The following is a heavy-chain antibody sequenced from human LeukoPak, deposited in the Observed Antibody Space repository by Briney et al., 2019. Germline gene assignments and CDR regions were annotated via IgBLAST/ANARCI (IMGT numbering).Heavy chain of an antibody. CDR2: IYYSGST. CDR3: ARTRGTDAFDI. J-gene: IGHJ3*02. CDR1: GGSISSYY. Sequence: SQTLSLTCTVSGGSISSYYWSCIRQPPGEGREWIGYIYYSGSTNYNPTPKSRVTISVDTSKNQFSLKLSSVTAADTAVYYCARTRGTDAFDIWGQGTMVTVSS. D-gene: IGHD3-16*01. V-gene: IGHV4-59*08.